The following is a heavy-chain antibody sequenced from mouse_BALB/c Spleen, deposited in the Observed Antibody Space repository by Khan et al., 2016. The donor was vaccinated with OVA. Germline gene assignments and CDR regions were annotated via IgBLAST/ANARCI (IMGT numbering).Heavy chain of an antibody. V-gene: IGHV3-2*02. J-gene: IGHJ4*01. CDR2: ITYSGST. D-gene: IGHD2-3*01. CDR3: ARDGSRYNYAMDY. Sequence: VQLKESGPGLVTPSQSLSLTCTVTGYSITSDYAWNWIRHFPGNKLEWMGYITYSGSTNYNPALKSRISINRDTSKNQFFLQLNSVTTEDTATYYCARDGSRYNYAMDYWGQGTSVTVSS. CDR1: GYSITSDYA.